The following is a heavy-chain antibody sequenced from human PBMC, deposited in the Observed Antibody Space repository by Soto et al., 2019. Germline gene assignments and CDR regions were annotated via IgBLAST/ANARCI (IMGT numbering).Heavy chain of an antibody. CDR1: GFTFSSYA. V-gene: IGHV3-23*01. CDR2: ISGNGDST. CDR3: ARAWSGSSGYYYYGMDV. D-gene: IGHD3-3*01. J-gene: IGHJ6*02. Sequence: GGSLRLSCAASGFTFSSYAISWVRQAPGKGLDWVSAISGNGDSTYYADSVKGRFTISRDNSKNTLYLQMNSLRAEDTAVYYCARAWSGSSGYYYYGMDVWGQGTTVTVSS.